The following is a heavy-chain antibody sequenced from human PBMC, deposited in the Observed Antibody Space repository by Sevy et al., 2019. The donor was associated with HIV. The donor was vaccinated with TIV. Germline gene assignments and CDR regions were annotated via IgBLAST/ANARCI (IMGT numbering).Heavy chain of an antibody. CDR2: ISGSGGST. D-gene: IGHD3-22*01. CDR3: AKDPTYYYDSSGYWVHY. J-gene: IGHJ4*02. Sequence: GGSLRLSCAASGFTFSSYAMSWDRQAPGKGLEWVSAISGSGGSTYYADSVKGRFTISRDNSKNTLYLQMNSLRAEDTAVYYCAKDPTYYYDSSGYWVHYWGQGTLVTVSS. CDR1: GFTFSSYA. V-gene: IGHV3-23*01.